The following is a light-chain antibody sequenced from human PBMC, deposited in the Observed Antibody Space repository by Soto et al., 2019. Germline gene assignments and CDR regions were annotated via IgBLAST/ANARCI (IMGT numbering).Light chain of an antibody. CDR1: QNISRS. V-gene: IGKV3-15*01. CDR3: HQYNGWPRT. J-gene: IGKJ1*01. Sequence: EIVMTQSPVTLSVSPGERATLSCRASQNISRSLSWYQQKPCQGPSLLIHGTSTRGGGVPARFSGRGSGTEFTLTITSLQSEDFAVYYCHQYNGWPRTFGQGTKVDIK. CDR2: GTS.